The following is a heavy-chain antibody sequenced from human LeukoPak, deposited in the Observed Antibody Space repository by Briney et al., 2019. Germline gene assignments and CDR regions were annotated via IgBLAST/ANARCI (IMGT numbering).Heavy chain of an antibody. CDR1: GFTFSSYS. D-gene: IGHD3-3*01. J-gene: IGHJ2*01. CDR2: ISSSSSTI. V-gene: IGHV3-48*04. Sequence: GGSLRLACAASGFTFSSYSMNWVRQAPGKGLEWVSYISSSSSTIYYADSVKGRFTISRDNAKNSLYLQMNSLRAEDTAVYYCARRGSGYYKSLYWYFDLWGRGTLVTVSS. CDR3: ARRGSGYYKSLYWYFDL.